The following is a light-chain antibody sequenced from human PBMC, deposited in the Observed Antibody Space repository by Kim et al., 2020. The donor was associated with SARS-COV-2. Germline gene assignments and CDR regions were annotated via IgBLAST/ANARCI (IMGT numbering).Light chain of an antibody. J-gene: IGKJ5*01. V-gene: IGKV3D-7*01. CDR1: QSGSSSY. CDR2: GAS. Sequence: PGERVTLSCRASQSGSSSYLTWYQQKPGQAPRLLIYGASTRATSIPARFSGSGSGTDFTLTISSRQPEDFAVYYCQQDYNLPITFGQGTRLEIK. CDR3: QQDYNLPIT.